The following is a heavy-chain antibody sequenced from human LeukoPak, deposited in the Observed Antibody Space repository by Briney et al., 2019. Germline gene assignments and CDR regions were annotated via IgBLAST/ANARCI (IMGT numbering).Heavy chain of an antibody. CDR1: GYTFTSYG. D-gene: IGHD6-19*01. Sequence: ASVKVSCKASGYTFTSYGINWVRQAPGQGLGWMGWISGYKTKTDYAQKFQGRVTMTTDTSTSTAYMELRSLRSDDTAVYYCARGGRLDSYNSMDVWGQGTTVTVSS. CDR3: ARGGRLDSYNSMDV. J-gene: IGHJ6*03. V-gene: IGHV1-18*01. CDR2: ISGYKTKT.